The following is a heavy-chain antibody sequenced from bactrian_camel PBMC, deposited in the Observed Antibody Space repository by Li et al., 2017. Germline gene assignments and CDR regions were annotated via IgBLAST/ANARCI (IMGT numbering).Heavy chain of an antibody. Sequence: QLVESGGGLAQPGGSLRLSCLLSGFTTGVYYISWVRQAPGKGLEWVSSIYTGGGSTYYADSVKGRFTISKDNAKNTLYLQMNSLKPEDTAVYYCAAAVVRTMGWVPVYEYNYWGQGTQVTVS. CDR1: GFTTGVYY. J-gene: IGHJ4*01. V-gene: IGHV3-2*01. CDR2: IYTGGGST. CDR3: AAAVVRTMGWVPVYEYNY. D-gene: IGHD5*01.